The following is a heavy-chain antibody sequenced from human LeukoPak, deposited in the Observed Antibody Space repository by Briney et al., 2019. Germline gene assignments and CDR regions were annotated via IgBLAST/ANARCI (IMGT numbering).Heavy chain of an antibody. CDR1: GYTFTSYY. D-gene: IGHD1-26*01. CDR3: ARSGWVGARSQAFDY. CDR2: INPSGGST. J-gene: IGHJ4*02. V-gene: IGHV1-46*01. Sequence: GASVKVSYRASGYTFTSYYMHWVRQAPGQGLEGMGIINPSGGSTSYTQKFQGRVTMTRDMSKSTVYMELSSLRSEDTAVYYCARSGWVGARSQAFDYWGQGTLVTVSS.